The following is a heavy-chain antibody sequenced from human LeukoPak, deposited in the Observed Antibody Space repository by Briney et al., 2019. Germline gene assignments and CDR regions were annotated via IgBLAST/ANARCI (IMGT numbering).Heavy chain of an antibody. CDR1: GYTFTSYG. J-gene: IGHJ3*02. D-gene: IGHD1-26*01. CDR3: ARDFFSGSYYYDAFDI. V-gene: IGHV1-18*01. Sequence: GASVKVSCKASGYTFTSYGISWVRQAPGQGLEWMGWISAYNGNTNYAQKLQGRVTMTTDTSTSTAYMELRSLRSDDTAVYYCARDFFSGSYYYDAFDIWGQGTMVTVSS. CDR2: ISAYNGNT.